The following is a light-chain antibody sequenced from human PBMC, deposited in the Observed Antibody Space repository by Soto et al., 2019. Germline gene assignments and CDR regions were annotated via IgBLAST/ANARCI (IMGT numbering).Light chain of an antibody. V-gene: IGKV1D-12*01. Sequence: DIQMTQSPSSVSASVGDRVSITCRASQDINNWLVWYQQKPGKAPKLLAFATSSLQSGVSSRFSASRSGTDFTLTISSLQPEDIATYYCQQADSFPWTFGQGTKVEVK. CDR3: QQADSFPWT. CDR2: ATS. CDR1: QDINNW. J-gene: IGKJ1*01.